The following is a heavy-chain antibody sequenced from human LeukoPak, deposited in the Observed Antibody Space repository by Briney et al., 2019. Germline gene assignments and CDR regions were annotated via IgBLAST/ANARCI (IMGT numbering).Heavy chain of an antibody. CDR3: ARGHYGSGSYYKYYYYYMDV. CDR1: GGSISSYY. V-gene: IGHV4-59*01. J-gene: IGHJ6*03. Sequence: SETLSLTCTVSGGSISSYYWSWIRQPPGKGLEWLGYIYYSGSTNYNPSLKSRVTISVDTSKNQFSLKLSSVTAADTAVYYCARGHYGSGSYYKYYYYYMDVWGKGTTVTISS. CDR2: IYYSGST. D-gene: IGHD3-10*01.